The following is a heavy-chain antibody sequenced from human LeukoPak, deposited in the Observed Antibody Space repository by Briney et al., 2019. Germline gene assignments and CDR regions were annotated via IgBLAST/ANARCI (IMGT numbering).Heavy chain of an antibody. J-gene: IGHJ4*02. CDR1: GFTFSSYS. V-gene: IGHV3-21*01. CDR2: ISSSSSYI. D-gene: IGHD2-15*01. Sequence: GGSLRLSCAASGFTFSSYSTNWVRQAPGKGLEWVSSISSSSSYIYYADSVKGRFTISRDNAKNSLYLQMNSLRAEDTAVYYCATYCSGGSCYSLEDYWGQGTLVTVSS. CDR3: ATYCSGGSCYSLEDY.